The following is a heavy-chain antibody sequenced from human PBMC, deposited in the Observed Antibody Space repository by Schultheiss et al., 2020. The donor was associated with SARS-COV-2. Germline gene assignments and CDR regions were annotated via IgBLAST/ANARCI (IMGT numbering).Heavy chain of an antibody. J-gene: IGHJ4*02. CDR3: AREDTKSSSHFDY. CDR1: GGTFSSYA. V-gene: IGHV1-2*06. CDR2: INPNSGGT. D-gene: IGHD6-6*01. Sequence: ASVKVSCKASGGTFSSYAISWVRQAPGQGLEWMGRINPNSGGTNYAQKFQGMVTMTRDTSISTAYMELSRLRSDDTAVYYCAREDTKSSSHFDYWGQGTLVTVSS.